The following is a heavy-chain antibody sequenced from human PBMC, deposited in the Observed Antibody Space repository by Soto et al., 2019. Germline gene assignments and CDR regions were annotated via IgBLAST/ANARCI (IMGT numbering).Heavy chain of an antibody. V-gene: IGHV3-48*02. J-gene: IGHJ5*02. CDR3: ARDLGEAEPDSNWLDP. CDR1: GFTFSTYV. D-gene: IGHD2-21*01. Sequence: GGSLRLSCVASGFTFSTYVMTWVRQAPGKGLEWVSSISASSSSTYYADSVKGRFTISRDNAKNSLYLQMNSLRDEDTAVYYCARDLGEAEPDSNWLDPWGQGTLVTVSS. CDR2: ISASSSST.